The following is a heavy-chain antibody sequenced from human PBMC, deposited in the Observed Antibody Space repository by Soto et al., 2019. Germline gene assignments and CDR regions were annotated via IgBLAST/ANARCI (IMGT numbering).Heavy chain of an antibody. CDR1: GGTFSSYA. CDR2: IIPIFGTA. V-gene: IGHV1-69*13. CDR3: ARESSRWYDTESPA. J-gene: IGHJ3*01. Sequence: SVKVSCKASGGTFSSYAISWVRQAPGQGLEWMGGIIPIFGTANYAQKFQGRVTITADESTSTAYMELSSLRSEDTAVYYCARESSRWYDTESPAWGQGTMVTVSS. D-gene: IGHD3-22*01.